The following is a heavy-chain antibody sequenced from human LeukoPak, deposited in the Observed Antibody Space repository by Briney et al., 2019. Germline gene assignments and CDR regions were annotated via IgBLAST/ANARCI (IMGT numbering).Heavy chain of an antibody. J-gene: IGHJ1*01. CDR1: GGSFSDYY. Sequence: SETLSLTCAAYGGSFSDYYWTWIRQPPGKGLEWIGEMNHSGDTNYKPSLKSRATISVDMSKNQFSLKLSSVTAADTAVYYCARVPYSGSLRRAEYFQHWGPGTLVTVSS. CDR3: ARVPYSGSLRRAEYFQH. D-gene: IGHD1-26*01. CDR2: MNHSGDT. V-gene: IGHV4-34*01.